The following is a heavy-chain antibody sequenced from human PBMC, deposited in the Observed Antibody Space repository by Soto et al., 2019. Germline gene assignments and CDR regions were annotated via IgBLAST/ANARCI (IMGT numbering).Heavy chain of an antibody. V-gene: IGHV4-59*01. CDR3: ARDAYSHDDYGQEGHAFEV. Sequence: SETLSLTCAVSGDSISGYYWSWIRQPPGKGLEWIGYIHHSGSTNYNPSLTGRLTISVDTSRNQFSLKLSSVTAADTAVYYCARDAYSHDDYGQEGHAFEVLGKGTMVTVSS. J-gene: IGHJ3*01. D-gene: IGHD2-21*01. CDR1: GDSISGYY. CDR2: IHHSGST.